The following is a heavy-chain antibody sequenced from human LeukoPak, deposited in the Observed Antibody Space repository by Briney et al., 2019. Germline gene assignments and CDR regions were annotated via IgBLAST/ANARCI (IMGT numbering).Heavy chain of an antibody. V-gene: IGHV1-8*01. J-gene: IGHJ6*03. CDR3: ARAGGDYGDYYHYYYYMDV. D-gene: IGHD4-17*01. CDR2: MNPNSGDT. CDR1: GYTLTSHD. Sequence: ASVKVSCKASGYTLTSHDINWVRQATGQGLEWMGWMNPNSGDTGYAQKFQGRVTMTRDTSINTAYMERSSLTSEDTAVYYCARAGGDYGDYYHYYYYMDVWGSGTTVTVSS.